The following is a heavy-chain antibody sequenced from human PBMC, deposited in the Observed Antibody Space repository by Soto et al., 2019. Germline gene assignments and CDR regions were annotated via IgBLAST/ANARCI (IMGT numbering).Heavy chain of an antibody. CDR2: INPTEGRT. V-gene: IGHV1-46*01. CDR3: ARGREYSFGYNWFDP. Sequence: QVQLVQSGAEVRKPGASLKLSCQTSGYPFTSYHMHWVRQAPGQGLEWMGVINPTEGRTRYSQRFQDRVTMTRDTSTSTVYMELSSLRSEDTATYFCARGREYSFGYNWFDPXGXGXXXXVS. J-gene: IGHJ5*02. CDR1: GYPFTSYH. D-gene: IGHD5-12*01.